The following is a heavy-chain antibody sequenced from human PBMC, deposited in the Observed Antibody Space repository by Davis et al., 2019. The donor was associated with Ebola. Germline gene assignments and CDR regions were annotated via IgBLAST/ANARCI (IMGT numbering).Heavy chain of an antibody. CDR3: TTPGGQDSGYDVFDI. V-gene: IGHV1-46*03. CDR2: INPNDGRT. J-gene: IGHJ3*02. CDR1: GNTISTYT. D-gene: IGHD5-12*01. Sequence: ASVKVSCKASGNTISTYTIDWVRQAPGQGLEWMGMINPNDGRTIYAQKFQGRVTVTRDTSTTTVYMDLSSLRSEDTALYYCTTPGGQDSGYDVFDIWGQGTMVTVSS.